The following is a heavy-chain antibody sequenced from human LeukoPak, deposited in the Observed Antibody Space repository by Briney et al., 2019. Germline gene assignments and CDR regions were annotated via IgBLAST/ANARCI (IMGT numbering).Heavy chain of an antibody. D-gene: IGHD1-7*01. CDR1: GGSISSGSYY. CDR3: ARRRYNWNYATHFDY. J-gene: IGHJ4*02. V-gene: IGHV4-61*02. CDR2: IYTSGST. Sequence: SETLSLTCTVSGGSISSGSYYWSWIRQPAGKGLEWIGRIYTSGSTNYNPSLKSRVTISVDTSKNQFSLKLSSVTAADTAVYYCARRRYNWNYATHFDYWGQGTLVTVSS.